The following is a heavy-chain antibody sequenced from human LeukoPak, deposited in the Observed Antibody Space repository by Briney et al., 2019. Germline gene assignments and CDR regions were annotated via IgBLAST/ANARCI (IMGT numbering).Heavy chain of an antibody. V-gene: IGHV4-34*01. CDR2: INHSGST. D-gene: IGHD6-13*01. J-gene: IGHJ5*02. CDR3: ARRLRQQLVQYNWFDP. Sequence: SETLSLTCTVSGDSLNSYYWSWIRQPPGKGLEWIGEINHSGSTNYNPSLKSRVTISVDTSKNQFSLKLSSVTAADTAVYYCARRLRQQLVQYNWFDPWGQGTLVTVSS. CDR1: GDSLNSYY.